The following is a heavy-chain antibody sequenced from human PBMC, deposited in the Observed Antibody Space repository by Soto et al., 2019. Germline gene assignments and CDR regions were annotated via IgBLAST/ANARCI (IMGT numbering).Heavy chain of an antibody. CDR2: ISAYNGNT. Sequence: ASVKVSCKASGYTFTSYGISWVRQAPGQGLEWMGWISAYNGNTNYAQKLQGRVTMTTDTSTSTAYMELRSLRSDDTAVYYCARLEDSSGYGDFGYWGQGXLVTVSS. V-gene: IGHV1-18*04. CDR1: GYTFTSYG. D-gene: IGHD3-22*01. J-gene: IGHJ4*02. CDR3: ARLEDSSGYGDFGY.